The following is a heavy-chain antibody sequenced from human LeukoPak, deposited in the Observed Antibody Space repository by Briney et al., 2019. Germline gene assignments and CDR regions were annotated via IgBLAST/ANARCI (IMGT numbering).Heavy chain of an antibody. CDR1: GFTFDDYG. Sequence: PGGSLRLSCAASGFTFDDYGMSWVRQAPGKGLEWVSGINWNGGSTGYADSVKGRFTISRDNAKNSLYLQMNSLRAEDTALYHCARDPYYYDSSGYPDYYGMDVWGQGTMVTVSS. CDR2: INWNGGST. CDR3: ARDPYYYDSSGYPDYYGMDV. J-gene: IGHJ6*02. D-gene: IGHD3-22*01. V-gene: IGHV3-20*01.